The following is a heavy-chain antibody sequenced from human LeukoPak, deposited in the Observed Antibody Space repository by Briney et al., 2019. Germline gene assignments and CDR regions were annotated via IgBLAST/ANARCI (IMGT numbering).Heavy chain of an antibody. CDR3: ARDRSTVDYYGLDV. D-gene: IGHD4-11*01. CDR2: IYHSGIT. J-gene: IGHJ6*02. Sequence: SQTLSLTCTVSGGSISSGDFYWSWIRQPPEKGLEYIGYIYHSGITFYNPSLRSRVTVSIDTSRNQFSLKLSSVTAADTAVYYCARDRSTVDYYGLDVWGQGTTVIVSS. CDR1: GGSISSGDFY. V-gene: IGHV4-30-4*01.